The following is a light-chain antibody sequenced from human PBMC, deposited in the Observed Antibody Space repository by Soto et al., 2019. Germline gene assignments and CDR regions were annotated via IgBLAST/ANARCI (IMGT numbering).Light chain of an antibody. J-gene: IGKJ5*01. V-gene: IGKV3-20*01. CDR1: QSVTSNY. CDR3: LQYGSSPIT. CDR2: HTS. Sequence: EIVLTQSPGTLSLSPGERTTLSCRASQSVTSNYLAWHQQKPGQAPRLLIYHTSSRATGIPDRFSGSGSGTDFTLTISRLEPEDFAVYYCLQYGSSPITFGQGTRLEIK.